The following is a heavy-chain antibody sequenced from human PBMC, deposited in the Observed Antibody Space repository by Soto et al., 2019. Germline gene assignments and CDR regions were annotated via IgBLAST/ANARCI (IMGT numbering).Heavy chain of an antibody. V-gene: IGHV3-23*01. D-gene: IGHD3-10*01. CDR3: APDIWWTEVRGVISY. CDR1: GFTFSSYA. CDR2: ISGSGGST. J-gene: IGHJ4*02. Sequence: GGSLRLSCAASGFTFSSYAMSWVRQAPGKGLEWVSAISGSGGSTYYADSVKGRFTISRDNSKNTLYLQMNSLRAEDTAVYYCAPDIWWTEVRGVISYWGQGTLVTVSS.